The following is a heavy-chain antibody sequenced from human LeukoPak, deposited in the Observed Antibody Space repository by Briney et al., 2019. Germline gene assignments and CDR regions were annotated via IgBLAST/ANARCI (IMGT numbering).Heavy chain of an antibody. V-gene: IGHV4-4*07. Sequence: PSEALSLTCTVSGGSISSYYWSWIRQPAGKGLEWIGRIYTSGSTNYNPSLKSRVTMSVDTSKNQFSLKLSSATAADTAVYYCARVIRITIFGVVSLDYWGQGTLVTVSS. CDR1: GGSISSYY. D-gene: IGHD3-3*01. CDR3: ARVIRITIFGVVSLDY. CDR2: IYTSGST. J-gene: IGHJ4*02.